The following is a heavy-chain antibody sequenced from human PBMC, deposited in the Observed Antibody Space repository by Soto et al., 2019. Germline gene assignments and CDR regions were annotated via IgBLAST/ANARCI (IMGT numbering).Heavy chain of an antibody. CDR1: GFTFSSYW. D-gene: IGHD3-16*01. J-gene: IGHJ6*02. V-gene: IGHV3-7*01. Sequence: EVQLVESGGGLVQPGGSLRLSCTASGFTFSSYWMSWVRQAPGKGLEWVANIKPDGSEKNYVDSVKGRFTISTDNAKNSVFLQMNSLRAEDTAVYYCARQGGRRTYYYYYGMDVWGQGTTVTVSS. CDR2: IKPDGSEK. CDR3: ARQGGRRTYYYYYGMDV.